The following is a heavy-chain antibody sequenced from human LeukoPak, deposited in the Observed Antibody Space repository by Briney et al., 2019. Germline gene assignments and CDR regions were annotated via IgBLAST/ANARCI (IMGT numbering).Heavy chain of an antibody. CDR1: GGTVSSYA. V-gene: IGHV1-69*13. Sequence: SVTVSCKASGGTVSSYAISWVRQAPGQGLEWMGGIIPIFGTANYAQKFQGRVTITADESTSTAYMELSRLSSEDTAVYYCARDLTPYSSSSVPYCWGQGTLVTVSS. CDR3: ARDLTPYSSSSVPYC. CDR2: IIPIFGTA. J-gene: IGHJ4*02. D-gene: IGHD6-6*01.